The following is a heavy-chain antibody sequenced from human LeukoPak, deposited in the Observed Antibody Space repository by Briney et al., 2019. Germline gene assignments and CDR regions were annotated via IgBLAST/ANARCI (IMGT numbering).Heavy chain of an antibody. V-gene: IGHV3-30-3*01. CDR1: GFTFSSYA. J-gene: IGHJ4*02. Sequence: TGGSPRLSCAASGFTFSSYAMHWVRQAPGKGLEWVAVISYDGSNKYYADSVKGRFTISRDNSKNTLYLQMNSLRAEDTAVYYCARDPSLNYYDSSGYSDYWGQGTLVTVSS. D-gene: IGHD3-22*01. CDR3: ARDPSLNYYDSSGYSDY. CDR2: ISYDGSNK.